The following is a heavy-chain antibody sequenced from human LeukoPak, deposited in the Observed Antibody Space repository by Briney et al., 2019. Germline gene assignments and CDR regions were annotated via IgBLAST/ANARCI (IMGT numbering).Heavy chain of an antibody. Sequence: PSETLSLTCTVSGYSISGGYYWGWIRQLPGKGLEWIGSLDHGGSIYYNPSLKSRVIMSVDTSKNQFSLTLTSVTAADTALYYCARDVAQANYDSSGYPFDYWGQGTLVTVSS. CDR1: GYSISGGYY. CDR3: ARDVAQANYDSSGYPFDY. V-gene: IGHV4-38-2*02. J-gene: IGHJ4*02. CDR2: LDHGGSI. D-gene: IGHD3-22*01.